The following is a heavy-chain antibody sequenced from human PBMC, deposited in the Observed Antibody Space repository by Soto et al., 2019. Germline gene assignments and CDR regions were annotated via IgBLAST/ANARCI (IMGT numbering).Heavy chain of an antibody. Sequence: RGSLGLSCSASGFPFSSYSMNWVRPAPGKGLEWVSYISSSSSTIYYADSVKGRFTISRDNAKNSLYLQMNSLRDEDTAVYYCARDGPRIVGAFDYWGQGTLVTVSS. D-gene: IGHD1-26*01. CDR3: ARDGPRIVGAFDY. CDR2: ISSSSSTI. V-gene: IGHV3-48*02. J-gene: IGHJ4*02. CDR1: GFPFSSYS.